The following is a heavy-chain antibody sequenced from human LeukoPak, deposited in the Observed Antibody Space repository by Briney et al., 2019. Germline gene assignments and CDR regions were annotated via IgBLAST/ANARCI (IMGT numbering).Heavy chain of an antibody. CDR2: IYSGDST. D-gene: IGHD5-12*01. CDR3: ARDSGYSGYAPDL. CDR1: GFSVSNNY. Sequence: GGSLRLSCAASGFSVSNNYMSWVRQAPGKGLEWVSIIYSGDSTYYLDSVKGRFTISRDHSKNKLYLQMYSLRAEDTAVYYCARDSGYSGYAPDLWGQGNLVTVSS. J-gene: IGHJ5*02. V-gene: IGHV3-66*01.